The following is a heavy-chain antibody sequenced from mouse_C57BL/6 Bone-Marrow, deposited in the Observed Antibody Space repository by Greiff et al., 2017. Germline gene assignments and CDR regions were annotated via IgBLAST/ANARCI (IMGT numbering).Heavy chain of an antibody. J-gene: IGHJ2*01. CDR1: GYTFTSYW. V-gene: IGHV1-55*01. CDR3: ARRGDDYDGYYFDY. D-gene: IGHD2-4*01. Sequence: QVQLQQSGAELVKPGASVKMSCKASGYTFTSYWITWVKQRPGQGLEWIGDIYPGSGSTNYNEKFKSKATLTVDTSSSTAYMQLSSLTSEDSAVYYCARRGDDYDGYYFDYWGQGTTLTVSS. CDR2: IYPGSGST.